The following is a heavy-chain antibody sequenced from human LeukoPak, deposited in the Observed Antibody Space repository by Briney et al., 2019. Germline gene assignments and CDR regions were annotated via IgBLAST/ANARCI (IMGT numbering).Heavy chain of an antibody. CDR3: ARWGPPPGGAFDI. V-gene: IGHV4-59*12. Sequence: SETLSLTCTVSGGSISSYYWSWIRQPPGKGLEWIGYIYHSGSTYYNPSLKSRVTISVDTSKNQFSLKLSSVTAADTAVYYCARWGPPPGGAFDIWGQGTMVTVSS. J-gene: IGHJ3*02. CDR1: GGSISSYY. CDR2: IYHSGST. D-gene: IGHD3-16*01.